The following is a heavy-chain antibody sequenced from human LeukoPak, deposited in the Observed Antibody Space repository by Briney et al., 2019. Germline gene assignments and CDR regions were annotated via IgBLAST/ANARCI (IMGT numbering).Heavy chain of an antibody. D-gene: IGHD2-2*01. CDR2: INHSGST. J-gene: IGHJ5*02. CDR3: ARDRRWVVPAAMASWFDP. V-gene: IGHV4-34*01. Sequence: SETLSLTRAVYGGSFSGYYWSWIRQPPGQGLEWIGAINHSGSTNYNPSLKSRVTISLDTSKNQFSLKLSSVTAADTAVYYCARDRRWVVPAAMASWFDPWGQGTLVTVSS. CDR1: GGSFSGYY.